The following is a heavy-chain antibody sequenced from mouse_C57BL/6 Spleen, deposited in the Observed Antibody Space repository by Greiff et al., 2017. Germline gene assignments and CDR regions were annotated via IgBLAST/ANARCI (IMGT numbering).Heavy chain of an antibody. CDR2: ILPGSGST. Sequence: QVQLKESGAELMKPGASVKLSCKATGYTFPGSWIEWVKQRPRHGLAWIGEILPGSGSTNYNEKFKGKATFTADPSSNTSYLQLSSLTTKDSAIYAGARGDGYDPTWFAYWGQGTLVTVSA. J-gene: IGHJ3*01. CDR3: ARGDGYDPTWFAY. CDR1: GYTFPGSW. D-gene: IGHD2-2*01. V-gene: IGHV1-9*01.